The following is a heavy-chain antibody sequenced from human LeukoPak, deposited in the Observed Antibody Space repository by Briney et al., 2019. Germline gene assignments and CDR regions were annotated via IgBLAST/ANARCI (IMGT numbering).Heavy chain of an antibody. CDR3: ASGRYYDFWSGYYNGLDY. V-gene: IGHV4-34*01. CDR2: INHSGST. CDR1: GGSFSGYY. Sequence: SETLSLTCAVYGGSFSGYYWSWIRQPPGKGLEWIGEINHSGSTNYNPSLKSRVTISVDTSKNQFSPKLSSVTAADTAVYYCASGRYYDFWSGYYNGLDYWGQGTLVTVSS. D-gene: IGHD3-3*01. J-gene: IGHJ4*02.